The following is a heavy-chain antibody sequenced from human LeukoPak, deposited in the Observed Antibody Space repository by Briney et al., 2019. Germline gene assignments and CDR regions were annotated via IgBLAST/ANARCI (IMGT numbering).Heavy chain of an antibody. D-gene: IGHD3-22*01. J-gene: IGHJ6*03. CDR2: IRYDGSNK. V-gene: IGHV3-30*02. CDR3: AKGGSSGYSVYYYMDV. Sequence: GGSLRLSCAASGFTFSSYEMNWVRQAPGKGLEWVAFIRYDGSNKYYADSVKGRFTISRDNSKNTLYLQMNSLRAEDTAVYYCAKGGSSGYSVYYYMDVWGKGTTVTISS. CDR1: GFTFSSYE.